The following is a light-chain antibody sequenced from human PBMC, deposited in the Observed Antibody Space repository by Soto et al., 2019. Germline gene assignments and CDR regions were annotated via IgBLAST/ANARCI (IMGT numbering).Light chain of an antibody. J-gene: IGKJ1*01. CDR1: QSVSSY. Sequence: EIVVTQSPATLSLSQGGRATLSCRASQSVSSYLAWYQQKPGQAPRLLIYDASNRATGIPARFSGSGSGTDFTLTISSLEPEDFAVYYCQQRSNWPTFGQGTKVDIK. V-gene: IGKV3-11*01. CDR3: QQRSNWPT. CDR2: DAS.